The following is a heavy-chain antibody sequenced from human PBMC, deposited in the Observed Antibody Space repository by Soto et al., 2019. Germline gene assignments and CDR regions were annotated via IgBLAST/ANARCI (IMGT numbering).Heavy chain of an antibody. V-gene: IGHV1-69*13. J-gene: IGHJ4*02. CDR2: IIPIFGTA. Sequence: SVKVSCKASGGTFSSYAISWVRQAPGQGLEWMGGIIPIFGTANYAQKFQGRVTITADESTSTAYMELSSLRSEDTAVYYCARVPVEEYYFDYWGQGTLVTSPQ. D-gene: IGHD2-15*01. CDR3: ARVPVEEYYFDY. CDR1: GGTFSSYA.